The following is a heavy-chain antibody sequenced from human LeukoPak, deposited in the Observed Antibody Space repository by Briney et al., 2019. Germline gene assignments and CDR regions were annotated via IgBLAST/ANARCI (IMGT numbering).Heavy chain of an antibody. Sequence: GGSLRLSCVASGFTVSSNYITWVRLAPGRGLEWVSVVYSGVGATKHYADSVNGRFTSSRDNSKNTVYLQRNSLRGENTATYYCARGSCSSSSCSSGYYYGLDVWGQGTTVTVSS. CDR3: ARGSCSSSSCSSGYYYGLDV. CDR2: VYSGVGATK. V-gene: IGHV3-66*01. CDR1: GFTVSSNY. J-gene: IGHJ6*02. D-gene: IGHD2-2*01.